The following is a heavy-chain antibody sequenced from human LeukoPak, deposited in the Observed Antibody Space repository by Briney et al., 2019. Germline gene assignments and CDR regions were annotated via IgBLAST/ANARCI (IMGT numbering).Heavy chain of an antibody. D-gene: IGHD6-19*01. CDR3: ARQVAGPFDY. CDR1: GGSITTYY. J-gene: IGHJ4*02. V-gene: IGHV4-59*08. Sequence: SEALSLTCTVSGGSITTYYWSWIRQPPGKGLEWIGFIFYSGSTNYNPSLKSRVTISVDTSKNQFSLKLSSVTAADTAVYYCARQVAGPFDYWGQGTLVTVSS. CDR2: IFYSGST.